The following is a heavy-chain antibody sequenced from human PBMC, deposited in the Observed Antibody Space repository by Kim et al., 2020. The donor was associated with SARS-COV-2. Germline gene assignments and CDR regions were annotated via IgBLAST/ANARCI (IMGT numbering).Heavy chain of an antibody. V-gene: IGHV3-66*02. D-gene: IGHD1-26*01. CDR2: IYTGGST. J-gene: IGHJ3*02. Sequence: GGSLRLSCTASGFTVNTNYMNWVRQAPGKGLDWVSAIYTGGSTHYADSVKGRFSISRDNSKNAVYLQMNSLRDEDTAVYYGARDPPYSWTFEGAFDIWGQGTIVTVSS. CDR3: ARDPPYSWTFEGAFDI. CDR1: GFTVNTNY.